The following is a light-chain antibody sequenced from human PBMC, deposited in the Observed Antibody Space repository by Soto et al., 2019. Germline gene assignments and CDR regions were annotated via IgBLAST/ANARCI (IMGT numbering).Light chain of an antibody. CDR3: SSYAGSNNFEVV. J-gene: IGLJ2*01. Sequence: QSALTQPPSASGSPGQSVTISCTGTSIDVGAYNYVSWYQHHPGKAPKLIIYEVSKRPSGVPDRFSGSKSGNTASLTVSGIQDEDEADYYCSSYAGSNNFEVVFGGGTKVTV. CDR2: EVS. V-gene: IGLV2-8*01. CDR1: SIDVGAYNY.